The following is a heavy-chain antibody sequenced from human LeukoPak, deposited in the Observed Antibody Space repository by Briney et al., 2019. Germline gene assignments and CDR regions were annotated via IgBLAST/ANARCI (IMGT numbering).Heavy chain of an antibody. Sequence: SETLSLTCTVSGGSISSGSYYWSWIRQPAGKGLEWIGRIYTSGSTNYNPSLKSRVTISVDTSKNQFSLKLSSVTAADTAVYYCARTAFEEYYYDSSGYYYVDYWGQGTLVTVSS. CDR3: ARTAFEEYYYDSSGYYYVDY. V-gene: IGHV4-61*02. CDR2: IYTSGST. J-gene: IGHJ4*02. D-gene: IGHD3-22*01. CDR1: GGSISSGSYY.